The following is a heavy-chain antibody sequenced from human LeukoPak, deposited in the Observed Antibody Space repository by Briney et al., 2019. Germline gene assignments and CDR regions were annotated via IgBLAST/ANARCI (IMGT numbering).Heavy chain of an antibody. CDR1: GGSISSSSYY. CDR2: IYYSGST. V-gene: IGHV4-39*01. D-gene: IGHD3-22*01. Sequence: PSETLSLTCTVSGGSISSSSYYWGWIRQPPGKGLEWIGSIYYSGSTYYNPSLKSPVTISVDTSKSQFSLKLSSATAADTAVYYCARRTRYYYDSSGYSPSQWFDPWGQGTLVTVSS. J-gene: IGHJ5*02. CDR3: ARRTRYYYDSSGYSPSQWFDP.